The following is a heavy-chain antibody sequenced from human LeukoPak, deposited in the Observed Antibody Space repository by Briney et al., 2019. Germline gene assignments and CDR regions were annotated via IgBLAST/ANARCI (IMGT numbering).Heavy chain of an antibody. D-gene: IGHD3-10*01. CDR2: IDHAGGST. Sequence: GGSLRLSCVASGFNFKNDALHWVRQAPGKGLEYVSAIDHAGGSTYYANSVKGRFTISRDNSNNVLYLRMGSLRVEDTAVYYCARDPVRTIQGSAGKNWFDPWGQGTLVTVSS. V-gene: IGHV3-64*01. CDR1: GFNFKNDA. CDR3: ARDPVRTIQGSAGKNWFDP. J-gene: IGHJ5*02.